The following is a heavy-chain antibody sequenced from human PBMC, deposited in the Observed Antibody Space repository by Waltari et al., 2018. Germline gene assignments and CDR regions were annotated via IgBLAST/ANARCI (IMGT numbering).Heavy chain of an antibody. CDR1: GGTFSSYA. CDR2: IIPILGPR. D-gene: IGHD5-12*01. J-gene: IGHJ6*02. CDR3: ARVGGYSGYDWLGMDV. V-gene: IGHV1-69*01. Sequence: QVQLVQSGAEVKKPGSSVKVSCKASGGTFSSYAISWVRQAPGQGLEWMGGIIPILGPRNYARKFKGRGTITADESTSTAYMGLSSLRSEDTAVYYCARVGGYSGYDWLGMDVWGQGTTVTVSS.